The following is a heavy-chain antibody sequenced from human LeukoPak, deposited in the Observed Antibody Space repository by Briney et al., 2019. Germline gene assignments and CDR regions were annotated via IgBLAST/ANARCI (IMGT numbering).Heavy chain of an antibody. Sequence: PGGSLRLSCAASGLTFSSYGMHWVRQAPGKGLEWVAFIRYDGSNKYYADSVKGRLTISRDNSKNTLYLQMNSLRAEDTAVYYCAKDAGYYDSSGYYQGGYFDYWGQGTLVTVSS. CDR1: GLTFSSYG. J-gene: IGHJ4*02. CDR2: IRYDGSNK. CDR3: AKDAGYYDSSGYYQGGYFDY. V-gene: IGHV3-30*02. D-gene: IGHD3-22*01.